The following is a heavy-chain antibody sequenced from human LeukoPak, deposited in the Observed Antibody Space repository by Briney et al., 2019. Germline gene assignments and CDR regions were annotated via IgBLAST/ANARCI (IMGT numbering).Heavy chain of an antibody. CDR2: ISGSGGST. CDR3: AKDQGGSYYVFDYFDY. Sequence: GGSLRLSCAASGFTSSSYAMSWVRQAPGKGLEWVSAISGSGGSTYYADSVKGRFTISRDNSKNTLYLQMNSLRAEDTAVYYCAKDQGGSYYVFDYFDYWGQGTLVTVSS. J-gene: IGHJ4*02. D-gene: IGHD1-26*01. CDR1: GFTSSSYA. V-gene: IGHV3-23*01.